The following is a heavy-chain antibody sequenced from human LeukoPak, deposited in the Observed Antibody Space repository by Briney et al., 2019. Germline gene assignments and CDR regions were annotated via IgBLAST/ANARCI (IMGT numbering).Heavy chain of an antibody. D-gene: IGHD2-2*01. CDR1: AFTFSSYS. CDR3: ASYCTTTSCYAVDY. V-gene: IGHV3-48*01. Sequence: GGSLRLSCAASAFTFSSYSMKWVRQAPGKGLEWVSYISSSGSTTYYADSVKVRFTISRDNAKKSLYLQRNSLRAEETAVYYCASYCTTTSCYAVDYWSQGTLVTVSS. J-gene: IGHJ4*02. CDR2: ISSSGSTT.